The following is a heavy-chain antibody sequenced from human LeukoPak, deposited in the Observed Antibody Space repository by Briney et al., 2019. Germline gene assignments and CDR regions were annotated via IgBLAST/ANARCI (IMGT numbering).Heavy chain of an antibody. CDR2: INPDSGGT. J-gene: IGHJ4*02. Sequence: GASVKVSCKASGYPFTGYYLRWVRQAPGQGLEWMGWINPDSGGTNYAQKFQGRVTMTRDTSISTAYMELSSLRSDDTAVYYCARVLEWELLRDWGQGILVTVSS. V-gene: IGHV1-2*02. CDR1: GYPFTGYY. CDR3: ARVLEWELLRD. D-gene: IGHD1-26*01.